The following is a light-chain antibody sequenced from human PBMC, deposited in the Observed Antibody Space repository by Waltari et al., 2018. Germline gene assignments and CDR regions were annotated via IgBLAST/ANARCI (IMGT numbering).Light chain of an antibody. V-gene: IGLV3-1*01. Sequence: SYELTQPPSVSVPPGQTANITCPGDTFGNKYAPWYQQKPGQSPLLVIYQDTKRPSEIPERFSGSKSANAATLTITGTQPMDEADYYCQALGTGAWVFGGGTKLTVL. CDR2: QDT. J-gene: IGLJ3*02. CDR1: TFGNKY. CDR3: QALGTGAWV.